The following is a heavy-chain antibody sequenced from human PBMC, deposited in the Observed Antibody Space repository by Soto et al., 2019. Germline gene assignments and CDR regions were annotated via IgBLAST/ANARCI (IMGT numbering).Heavy chain of an antibody. D-gene: IGHD2-2*01. CDR3: ARPSPYCSSTSCPGDY. Sequence: ASVKVSCKASGYTFTSYAMYWVRQSPGQRLEWMGWINAGNGNTKYSQKFQGRVTITRDTSASTAYMELSSLRSEDTAVYYCARPSPYCSSTSCPGDYWGQGTLVTVSS. J-gene: IGHJ4*02. CDR2: INAGNGNT. V-gene: IGHV1-3*01. CDR1: GYTFTSYA.